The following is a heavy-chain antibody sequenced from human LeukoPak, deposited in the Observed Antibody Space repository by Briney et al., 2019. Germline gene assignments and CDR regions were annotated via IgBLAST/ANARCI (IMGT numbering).Heavy chain of an antibody. V-gene: IGHV3-53*01. CDR3: ARRAGAYSHPCDY. CDR2: IYSDNT. CDR1: GFTVSSNS. Sequence: GGSLRLSCTVSGFTVSSNSMSWVRQAPGKGLEWVSFIYSDNTHYSDSVKGRFTISRDNSKNTLYLQMNSLRAEDTAVYYCARRAGAYSHPCDYWGQGTLVTVSS. D-gene: IGHD4/OR15-4a*01. J-gene: IGHJ4*02.